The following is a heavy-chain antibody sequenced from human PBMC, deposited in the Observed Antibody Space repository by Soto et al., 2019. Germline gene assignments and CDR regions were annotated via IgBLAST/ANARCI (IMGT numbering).Heavy chain of an antibody. Sequence: GASVKVSCKASGGTFSSYAISWVRQAPGQGLEWMGGIIPIFGTANYAQKFQGRVTITADESTSTAYMELSSLRSEDTAVYYCARAIVVPAPRRLWFDPWGQGTLVTVSS. V-gene: IGHV1-69*13. CDR3: ARAIVVPAPRRLWFDP. J-gene: IGHJ5*02. D-gene: IGHD2-2*01. CDR1: GGTFSSYA. CDR2: IIPIFGTA.